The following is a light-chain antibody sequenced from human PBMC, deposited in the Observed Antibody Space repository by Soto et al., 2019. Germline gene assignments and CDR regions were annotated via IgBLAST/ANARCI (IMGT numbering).Light chain of an antibody. V-gene: IGKV3-20*01. Sequence: EIVLTQSPGTLSLSPGERATLSCRASQSLAGNYLAWYQQKPGQAPRLLISGASSRATGIPDRFSGSGSGTDFTLTITRLEPEDFAVYYCQQYNNWPPERTFGQGTKVEIK. J-gene: IGKJ1*01. CDR2: GAS. CDR3: QQYNNWPPERT. CDR1: QSLAGNY.